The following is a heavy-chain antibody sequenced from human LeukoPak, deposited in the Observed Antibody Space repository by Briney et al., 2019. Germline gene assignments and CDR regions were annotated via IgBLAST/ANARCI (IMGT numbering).Heavy chain of an antibody. CDR1: GGSISSGSYY. V-gene: IGHV4-61*02. CDR3: AKTSRFHLPNYDFWSGYKYRFDP. D-gene: IGHD3-3*01. J-gene: IGHJ5*02. CDR2: IYTSGST. Sequence: SQTLSLTCTVSGGSISSGSYYWSWIRQPAGKGLEWIGRIYTSGSTNYNPSLKSRVTISVDTSKNQFSLKLSSVTAADTAVYYCAKTSRFHLPNYDFWSGYKYRFDPWGQGTLVTVSS.